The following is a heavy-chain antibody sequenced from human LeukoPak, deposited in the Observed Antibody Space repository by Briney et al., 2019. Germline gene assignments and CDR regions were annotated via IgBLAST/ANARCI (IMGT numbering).Heavy chain of an antibody. J-gene: IGHJ4*02. D-gene: IGHD6-13*01. CDR3: ARAYRPSIAAAGPFDY. CDR2: IMPLFGTA. Sequence: ASVKVSCKTSGGTFNNSAISWVRQAPGQGLEWLGGIMPLFGTAGYAQKFQGRVTITKDESTSTAYMELSSLRSEDTAVYYCARAYRPSIAAAGPFDYWGQGTLVTVSS. CDR1: GGTFNNSA. V-gene: IGHV1-69*05.